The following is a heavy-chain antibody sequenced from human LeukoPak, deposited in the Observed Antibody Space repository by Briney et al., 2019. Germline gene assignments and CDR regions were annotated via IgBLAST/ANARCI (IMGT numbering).Heavy chain of an antibody. CDR2: ISGSGGST. CDR3: AKGDFGSYPAYFDY. Sequence: GGSLRLSCAASGFTYSNAWMSWVRQAPGKGLEWVSAISGSGGSTYYADSVKGRFTISRDNSKNTLYLQMNSLRAEDTAVYYCAKGDFGSYPAYFDYWGQGTLVTVSS. V-gene: IGHV3-23*01. J-gene: IGHJ4*02. D-gene: IGHD1-26*01. CDR1: GFTYSNAW.